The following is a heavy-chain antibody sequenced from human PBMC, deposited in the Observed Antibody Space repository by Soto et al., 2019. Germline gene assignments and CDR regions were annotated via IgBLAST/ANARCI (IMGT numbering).Heavy chain of an antibody. J-gene: IGHJ4*02. CDR1: DFSFTSHG. CDR3: ARSSITMEDDY. CDR2: INAGNGNT. Sequence: GASVKVSCKAYDFSFTSHGISWVRQAPGQGLEWMGWINAGNGNTKYSQKFQGRVTITRDTSASTAYMELSSLRSEDTAVYYCARSSITMEDDYWGQGTLVTVSS. V-gene: IGHV1-18*04. D-gene: IGHD3-10*01.